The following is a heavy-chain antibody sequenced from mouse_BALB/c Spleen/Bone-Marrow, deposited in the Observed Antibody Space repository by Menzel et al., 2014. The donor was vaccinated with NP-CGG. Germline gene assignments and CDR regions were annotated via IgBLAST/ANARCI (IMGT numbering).Heavy chain of an antibody. J-gene: IGHJ4*01. Sequence: VQLQESGAELVKPGAPVKLSCKASGYTFTSYWMNWVKQRPGRGPEWIGRIDPSDSETHYNQKFKDKATLTVDKSSSTAYIQLSSLTSEDSAVYYCARALGDGYYYAMDYWGQGTSVTVSS. CDR2: IDPSDSET. CDR1: GYTFTSYW. V-gene: IGHV1-69*02. D-gene: IGHD2-3*01. CDR3: ARALGDGYYYAMDY.